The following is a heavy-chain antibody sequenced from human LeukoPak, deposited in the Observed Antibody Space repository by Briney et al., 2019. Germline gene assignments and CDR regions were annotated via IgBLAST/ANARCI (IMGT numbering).Heavy chain of an antibody. CDR3: ATDADTLNPQFDL. J-gene: IGHJ2*01. CDR1: GGSISSYY. CDR2: IYYSGST. Sequence: PSETLSLTCTVSGGSISSYYWSWIRQPPGKGLEWIGSIYYSGSTYYNPSLKSRVTLSVDTSKNQFSLKLSSVTAADTAVYYCATDADTLNPQFDLWGRGTLVIVSS. V-gene: IGHV4-59*12. D-gene: IGHD3-9*01.